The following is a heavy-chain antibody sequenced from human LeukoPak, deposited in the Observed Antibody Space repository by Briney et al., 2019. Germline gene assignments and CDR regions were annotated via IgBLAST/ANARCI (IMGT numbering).Heavy chain of an antibody. D-gene: IGHD6-6*01. Sequence: GGSLRLSCAASGFTFDDYAMHWVRQAPGKGLEWVSLISWDGGIIYYADSVKGRFTISRDNSKNSLYLQMNSLRAADTAVYYCARDKGTSYLSSFDYWGQGTLVTVSS. CDR1: GFTFDDYA. V-gene: IGHV3-43D*03. J-gene: IGHJ4*02. CDR3: ARDKGTSYLSSFDY. CDR2: ISWDGGII.